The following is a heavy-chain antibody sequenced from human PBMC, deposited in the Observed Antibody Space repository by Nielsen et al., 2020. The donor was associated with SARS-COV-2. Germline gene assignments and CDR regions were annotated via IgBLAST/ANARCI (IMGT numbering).Heavy chain of an antibody. J-gene: IGHJ6*03. V-gene: IGHV3-73*01. CDR3: TRRTYSSTPYYYYMDV. CDR2: IRSKANSYAT. Sequence: GGSLRLSCAASGFTFSSYWMSWVRQAPGKGLEWVGRIRSKANSYATAYAASVKGRFTISRDDSKNTAYLQMNSLKTEDTAVYYCTRRTYSSTPYYYYMDVWGKGTTVTVSS. CDR1: GFTFSSYW. D-gene: IGHD6-13*01.